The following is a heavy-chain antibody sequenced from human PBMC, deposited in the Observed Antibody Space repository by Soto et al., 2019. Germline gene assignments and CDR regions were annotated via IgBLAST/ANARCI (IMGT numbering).Heavy chain of an antibody. Sequence: PGGSLRLSCAASGFTFSSYSMNWVRQAPGKGLEWVSYISSSSSTIYYADSVKGRFTISRDNAKNSLYLQMNSLRDEDTAVYYCARDLRRYSSSSSWFDPWGQGTLVTDSS. CDR3: ARDLRRYSSSSSWFDP. D-gene: IGHD6-13*01. V-gene: IGHV3-48*02. CDR1: GFTFSSYS. CDR2: ISSSSSTI. J-gene: IGHJ5*02.